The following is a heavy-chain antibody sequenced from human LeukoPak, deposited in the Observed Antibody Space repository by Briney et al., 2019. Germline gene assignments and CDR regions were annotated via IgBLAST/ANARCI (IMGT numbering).Heavy chain of an antibody. CDR3: ARDFVVGARYAFDY. J-gene: IGHJ4*02. V-gene: IGHV1-46*01. CDR1: GYTLTELS. Sequence: ASVKVSCKVSGYTLTELSMHWVRQAPGQGLEWMGIINPSGGSTSYAQKFQGRVTMTRDTSTSTVYMELSSLRSEDTAVYYCARDFVVGARYAFDYWGQGTLVTVSS. CDR2: INPSGGST. D-gene: IGHD1-26*01.